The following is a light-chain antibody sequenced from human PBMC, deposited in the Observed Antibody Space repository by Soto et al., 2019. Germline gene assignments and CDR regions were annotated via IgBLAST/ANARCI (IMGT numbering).Light chain of an antibody. V-gene: IGKV3-15*01. CDR3: QQYNTWPPWT. CDR2: GAS. J-gene: IGKJ1*01. Sequence: VVMTQSPATVSVSPGETVTLSCRASQSVRSDVAWYQQRPGQAPRLLIFGASSRVADVPARFSGSGSGTVFTLTISSLQSEDFAVYHCQQYNTWPPWTFGQGTKVE. CDR1: QSVRSD.